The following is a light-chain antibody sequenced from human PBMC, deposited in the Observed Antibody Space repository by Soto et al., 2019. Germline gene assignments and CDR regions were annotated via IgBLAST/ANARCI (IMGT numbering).Light chain of an antibody. Sequence: QSALAQPASVSGSPGQSITISCTGTSSDVGAYNYVSWYHQHHPGKAPELIIYDVTDRPSGVSTRVSGSKSGNTASLTISGLQAEDEGDYYCSSYTPIKTVIFGGGTKLTVL. V-gene: IGLV2-14*01. CDR2: DVT. CDR3: SSYTPIKTVI. J-gene: IGLJ2*01. CDR1: SSDVGAYNY.